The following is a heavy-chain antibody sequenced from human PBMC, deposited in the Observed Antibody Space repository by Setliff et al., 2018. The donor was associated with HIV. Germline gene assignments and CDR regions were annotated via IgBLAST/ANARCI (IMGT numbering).Heavy chain of an antibody. CDR1: GGSISSGRYY. Sequence: SETLSLTCTVSGGSISSGRYYWSWIRQPAGKGLEWIGHIYTSGSTNYNPSLKSRVTISVDTSKNQSSLKLSSVTATDTAVYYCAKRTFGSGRLDPWGQGTLVTVSS. CDR3: AKRTFGSGRLDP. CDR2: IYTSGST. J-gene: IGHJ5*02. V-gene: IGHV4-61*09. D-gene: IGHD3-16*01.